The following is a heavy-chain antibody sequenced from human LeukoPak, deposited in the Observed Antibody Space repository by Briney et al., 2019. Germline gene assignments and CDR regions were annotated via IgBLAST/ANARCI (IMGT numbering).Heavy chain of an antibody. CDR1: GGTFSSYA. V-gene: IGHV1-69*06. CDR2: IIPIFGTA. Sequence: KVSCKASGGTFSSYAISWVRQAPGQGLEWMGGIIPIFGTANYAQKFQGRVTITADKSTSTAYMELSSLRSEDTAVYYCATVTTASMGYMDVWGKGTTVTVSS. D-gene: IGHD4-17*01. CDR3: ATVTTASMGYMDV. J-gene: IGHJ6*03.